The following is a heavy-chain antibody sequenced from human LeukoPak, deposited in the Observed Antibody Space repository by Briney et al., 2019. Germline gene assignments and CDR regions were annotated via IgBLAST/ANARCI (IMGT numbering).Heavy chain of an antibody. CDR1: GFTFSDYY. D-gene: IGHD1-26*01. Sequence: PGGSLRLSCAASGFTFSDYYMTWLRQAPGKGLEWLSYISNSGTTVFYADSVKGRFTVSRDNAKRSLYLQIESLRDDDTAVYYCAKKWGVGTTTLDYFDYWGQGTLVTVSS. CDR3: AKKWGVGTTTLDYFDY. J-gene: IGHJ4*02. CDR2: ISNSGTTV. V-gene: IGHV3-11*01.